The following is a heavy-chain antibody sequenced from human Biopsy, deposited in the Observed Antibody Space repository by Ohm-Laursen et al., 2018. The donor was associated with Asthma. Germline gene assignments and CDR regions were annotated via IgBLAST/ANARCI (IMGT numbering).Heavy chain of an antibody. CDR3: ARHSGSYYAQLNY. CDR2: ISYTGST. J-gene: IGHJ4*02. CDR1: ADSISSNNFY. D-gene: IGHD1-26*01. Sequence: SQTLSLTCPVSADSISSNNFYWGWIRQPPGKGLEWIATISYTGSTYYNPSLKSRVTISVDTSKNQFSLKLSSVTAADTAVYYCARHSGSYYAQLNYWGQGTLVTVSS. V-gene: IGHV4-39*01.